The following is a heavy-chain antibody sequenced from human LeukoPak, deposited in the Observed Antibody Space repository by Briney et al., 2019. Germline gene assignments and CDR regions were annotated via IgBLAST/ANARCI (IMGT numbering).Heavy chain of an antibody. V-gene: IGHV3-9*01. CDR3: AKDNRRHYTSGPNPDSLH. CDR1: GFIFNNYA. J-gene: IGHJ4*02. Sequence: PGRSLRLSCAGPGFIFNNYAMHWVRQPPGKGLEWVSGISWNSGTIDYADSVRGRFTISRDNAKNSLYLQMDSLRVEDTASYYCAKDNRRHYTSGPNPDSLHWGQGALVTVSS. D-gene: IGHD6-19*01. CDR2: ISWNSGTI.